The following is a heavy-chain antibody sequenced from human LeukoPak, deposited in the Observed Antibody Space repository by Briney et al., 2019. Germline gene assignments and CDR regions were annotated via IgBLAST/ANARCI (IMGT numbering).Heavy chain of an antibody. Sequence: GGSLRLSCTASGFTFTTYWMSWVRHPPGKGLEWVANIKQDGTEKYYVDSVKGRFTISRDNAKNSLYLQMNSLRVEDTATYYCAKVAHYYYGSESYYFFEHWGQGTPVTASS. CDR3: AKVAHYYYGSESYYFFEH. J-gene: IGHJ4*02. CDR1: GFTFTTYW. D-gene: IGHD3-10*01. CDR2: IKQDGTEK. V-gene: IGHV3-7*01.